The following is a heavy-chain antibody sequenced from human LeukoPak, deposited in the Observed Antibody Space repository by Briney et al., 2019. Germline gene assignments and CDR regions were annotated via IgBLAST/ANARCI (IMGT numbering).Heavy chain of an antibody. D-gene: IGHD3-9*01. J-gene: IGHJ4*02. CDR1: GFTFSNYA. CDR3: AKWGDYDVLTGYYVSDY. V-gene: IGHV3-23*01. CDR2: ITGSGGNT. Sequence: GGSLRLSCAASGFTFSNYAMSWVRQAPGKGLEWVSAITGSGGNTYYADSVKGRFTISRDSSKNTVFLQMNSLRAEDTAVYYCAKWGDYDVLTGYYVSDYWGQGTLVIVSS.